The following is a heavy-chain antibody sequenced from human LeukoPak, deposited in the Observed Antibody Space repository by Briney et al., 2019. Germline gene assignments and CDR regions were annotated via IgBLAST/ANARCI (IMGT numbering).Heavy chain of an antibody. CDR3: ARGQGSSWTGWFDP. D-gene: IGHD6-13*01. CDR1: GGSFSGYY. CDR2: ISHSGST. V-gene: IGHV4-34*01. Sequence: SETLSLTCAVYGGSFSGYYWSWIRQPPGKGLEWIGEISHSGSTNYNPSLKSRVTISVDTSKNQFSLKLSSVTAADTAVYYCARGQGSSWTGWFDPWGQGTLVTVSS. J-gene: IGHJ5*02.